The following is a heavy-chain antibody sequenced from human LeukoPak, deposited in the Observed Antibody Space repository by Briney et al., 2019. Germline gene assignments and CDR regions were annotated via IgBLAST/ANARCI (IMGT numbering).Heavy chain of an antibody. Sequence: GGSLRLSCAASGFTFSSYAMSWVRQAPGKGLEWVSAISGSGGSTYYADSVKGRFTISRDNSKNTLYLQMNSLRAEDTAVYYCAKDQSLYYYYYMDVWGKGTTVTVSS. CDR3: AKDQSLYYYYYMDV. CDR1: GFTFSSYA. CDR2: ISGSGGST. J-gene: IGHJ6*03. V-gene: IGHV3-23*01.